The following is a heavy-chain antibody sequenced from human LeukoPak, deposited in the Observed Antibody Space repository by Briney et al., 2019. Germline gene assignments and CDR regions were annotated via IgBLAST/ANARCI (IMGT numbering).Heavy chain of an antibody. D-gene: IGHD4-17*01. CDR3: AREVNYGDYGMLLDY. V-gene: IGHV4-59*01. CDR1: GGSISSYY. J-gene: IGHJ4*02. CDR2: IYYSGST. Sequence: SETLSLTCTVSGGSISSYYWSWIRQPPGKGLEWIGYIYYSGSTNYNPSLKSRVTISVDTSKNQFSLKLSSVTAADTAVYYCAREVNYGDYGMLLDYWGQGTLVTVSS.